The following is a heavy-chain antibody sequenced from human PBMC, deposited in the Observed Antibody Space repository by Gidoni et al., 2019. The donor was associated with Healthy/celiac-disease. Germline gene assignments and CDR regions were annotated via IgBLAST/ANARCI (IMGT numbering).Heavy chain of an antibody. CDR2: IWYDGSNK. CDR3: ARDEGDGSEPNYGMDV. V-gene: IGHV3-33*01. Sequence: QVQLVESGGGVVQPGRSRRLSCAASGFTFSSYGMHWVRQAPGKGLEWVAVIWYDGSNKYYADSVKGRFTISRDNSKNTLYLQMNSLRAEDTAVYYCARDEGDGSEPNYGMDVWGQGTTVTVSS. J-gene: IGHJ6*02. D-gene: IGHD3-16*01. CDR1: GFTFSSYG.